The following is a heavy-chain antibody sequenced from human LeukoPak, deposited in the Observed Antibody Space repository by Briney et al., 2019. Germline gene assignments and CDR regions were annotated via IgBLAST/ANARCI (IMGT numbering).Heavy chain of an antibody. CDR3: ASSRIRSYYFDY. Sequence: SETLSLTCTVSGYSISSGYYWGWIRQPPGKGLEWIGSIYHSGSTYYNPSLKSRVTISVDTSKNQFSLKLSSVTAADTAVYYCASSRIRSYYFDYWGQGTLVTVSS. V-gene: IGHV4-38-2*02. CDR1: GYSISSGYY. J-gene: IGHJ4*02. CDR2: IYHSGST. D-gene: IGHD3-10*01.